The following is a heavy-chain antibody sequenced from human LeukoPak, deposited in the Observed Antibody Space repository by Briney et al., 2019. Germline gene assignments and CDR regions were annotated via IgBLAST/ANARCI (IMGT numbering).Heavy chain of an antibody. D-gene: IGHD5-24*01. CDR2: IYYSGST. V-gene: IGHV4-59*08. J-gene: IGHJ4*02. Sequence: SETLSLTCTVSGGSISSYHWSWIRQPPGKGLEWIGYIYYSGSTNYNPSLKSRVTISVDTSKNQFSLKLSSVTAADTAVYYCASLTVGEMATITDYWGQGTLVTVSS. CDR1: GGSISSYH. CDR3: ASLTVGEMATITDY.